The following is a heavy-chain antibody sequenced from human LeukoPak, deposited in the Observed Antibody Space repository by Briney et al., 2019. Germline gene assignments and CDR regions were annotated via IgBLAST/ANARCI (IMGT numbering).Heavy chain of an antibody. Sequence: ASVKVSCKASGYTFTSYYMHWVQQAPGQGLEWMGIINPSGGSTSYAQKFQGRVTMTRGTSTSTVYMELSSLRSEDTAVYYCARGRWYYGSGNYYKLWGQGTLVTVSS. CDR3: ARGRWYYGSGNYYKL. J-gene: IGHJ4*02. CDR2: INPSGGST. CDR1: GYTFTSYY. D-gene: IGHD3-10*01. V-gene: IGHV1-46*01.